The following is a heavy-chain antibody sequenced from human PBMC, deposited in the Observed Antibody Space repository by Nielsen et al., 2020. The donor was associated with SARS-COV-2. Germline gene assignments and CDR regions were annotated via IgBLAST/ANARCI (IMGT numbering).Heavy chain of an antibody. CDR1: GGSISSGDYY. CDR3: AASHGYSYGS. V-gene: IGHV4-30-4*01. D-gene: IGHD5-18*01. Sequence: LRLSCAVSGGSISSGDYYWSWIRQPPGKGLEWIGYIYYSGSTYYNPSLKSRVTISVDTSKNQFSLKLSSVTAADTAVYYCAASHGYSYGSWGQGTLVTVSS. J-gene: IGHJ4*02. CDR2: IYYSGST.